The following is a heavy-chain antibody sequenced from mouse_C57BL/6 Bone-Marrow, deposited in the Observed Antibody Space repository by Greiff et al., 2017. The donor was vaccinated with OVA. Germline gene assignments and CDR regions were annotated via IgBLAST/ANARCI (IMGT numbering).Heavy chain of an antibody. D-gene: IGHD2-4*01. CDR2: INPGSGGT. J-gene: IGHJ3*01. CDR3: ARLRGYYDYDGFAY. CDR1: GYAFTNYL. V-gene: IGHV1-54*01. Sequence: QVQLQQSGAELVRPGTSVKVSCKASGYAFTNYLIEWVKQRPGQGLEWIGVINPGSGGTNYNEKFKGKATLTADKSSSTAYMQLSSLTSEDSAVYFCARLRGYYDYDGFAYWGQGTLVTGSA.